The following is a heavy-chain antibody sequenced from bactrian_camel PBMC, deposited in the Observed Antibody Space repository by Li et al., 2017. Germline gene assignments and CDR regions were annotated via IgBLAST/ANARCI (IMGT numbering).Heavy chain of an antibody. D-gene: IGHD5*01. CDR3: AKDFNTEHR. CDR2: IGAGGTDT. CDR1: GFTFSRID. J-gene: IGHJ4*01. V-gene: IGHV3S40*01. Sequence: VQLVESGGGLVQPGGSLRLSCAASGFTFSRIDMSWVRQAPGKGLEWVSGIGAGGTDTYYADSVKGRFTISRDNTKRTLYLQLNSLKSEDTAMYYCAKDFNTEHRWGQGTQVTVS.